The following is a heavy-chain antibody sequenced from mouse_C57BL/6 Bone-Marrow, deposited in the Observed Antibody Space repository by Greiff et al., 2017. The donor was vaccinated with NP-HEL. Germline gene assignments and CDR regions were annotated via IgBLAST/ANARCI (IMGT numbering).Heavy chain of an antibody. CDR1: GFNIKDDY. Sequence: EVQLMESGAELVRPGASVKLSCTASGFNIKDDYMHWVQQRPEQGLEWIGWIDPENGGTEYASKFQGKATITADTSSNTAYLQLSSLTSEDTAVYYCTTGGYYGFAWFAYWGQGTLVTVSA. CDR3: TTGGYYGFAWFAY. V-gene: IGHV14-4*01. D-gene: IGHD1-1*01. J-gene: IGHJ3*01. CDR2: IDPENGGT.